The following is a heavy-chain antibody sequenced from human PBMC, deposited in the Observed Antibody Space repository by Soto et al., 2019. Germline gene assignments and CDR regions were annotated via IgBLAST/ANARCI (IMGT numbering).Heavy chain of an antibody. CDR2: IHPGNSDT. J-gene: IGHJ6*02. CDR1: GYRISTYW. D-gene: IGHD4-17*01. Sequence: GESLKISCQDSGYRISTYWIAWVRQMSGKGLEWVGVIHPGNSDTRYSPSFQGQVTISADKSISTVYLQWASLKASDTAMYYCARLGFGDYSGSYYFYGMDVWGQGTTVTVSS. V-gene: IGHV5-51*01. CDR3: ARLGFGDYSGSYYFYGMDV.